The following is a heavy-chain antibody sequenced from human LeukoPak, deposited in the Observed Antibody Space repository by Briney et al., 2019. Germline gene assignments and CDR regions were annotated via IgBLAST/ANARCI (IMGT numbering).Heavy chain of an antibody. V-gene: IGHV4-39*01. D-gene: IGHD5-18*01. CDR3: ARQVTFGYAFAYYFDY. Sequence: SQTLSLTCTVSGGSISTSSYYWGWIRQPPGKGLEWIGNIHNSESTYYNPSLKSRVTMSVDTSKNQFSLKLSSVTAADTAVYYCARQVTFGYAFAYYFDYWGQGSLVTVSS. CDR1: GGSISTSSYY. J-gene: IGHJ4*02. CDR2: IHNSEST.